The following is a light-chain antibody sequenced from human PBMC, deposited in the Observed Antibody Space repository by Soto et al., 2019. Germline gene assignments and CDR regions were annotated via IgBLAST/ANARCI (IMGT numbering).Light chain of an antibody. CDR2: DVN. V-gene: IGLV2-14*01. Sequence: QSALTQPASVSGSPGQSITISCTGTSSDVGGYNYVSWYQQHPGKAPKLMIYDVNNRPSGVSNRFSGSSSGNTASLTISGLQAEDEADYYSSSYISSSTLVFGGGTKLTVL. CDR3: SSYISSSTLV. J-gene: IGLJ2*01. CDR1: SSDVGGYNY.